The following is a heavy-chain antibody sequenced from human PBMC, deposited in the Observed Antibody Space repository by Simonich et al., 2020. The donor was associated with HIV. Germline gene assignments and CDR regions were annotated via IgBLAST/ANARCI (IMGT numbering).Heavy chain of an antibody. CDR2: INTNNP. CDR1: GYTFTNCA. J-gene: IGHJ3*01. V-gene: IGHV7-4-1*02. Sequence: QVQLVQSGAEVKKPGASVNVSCKASGYTFTNCAINWVRQAPGQGLVWKGWINTNNPRYAQGFTGRCVFYWDTSVSTADLQISSLKAEDTAVYYCARGASETYAFDAWGQGTMVTVSS. D-gene: IGHD1-26*01. CDR3: ARGASETYAFDA.